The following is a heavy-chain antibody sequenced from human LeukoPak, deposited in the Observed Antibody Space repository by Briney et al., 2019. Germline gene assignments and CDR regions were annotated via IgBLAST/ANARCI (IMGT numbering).Heavy chain of an antibody. CDR3: AKDFYRLGEFDAFDN. Sequence: SETLSLTCTVSGGSISSSSYYWGWIRQPPGKGLEWIGSIYYSGSTYYNPSLKSRVTISVDTSKNQFSLKLSSVTAADTALYYCAKDFYRLGEFDAFDNWGQGTMVTVSS. D-gene: IGHD3-16*01. CDR2: IYYSGST. J-gene: IGHJ3*02. V-gene: IGHV4-39*02. CDR1: GGSISSSSYY.